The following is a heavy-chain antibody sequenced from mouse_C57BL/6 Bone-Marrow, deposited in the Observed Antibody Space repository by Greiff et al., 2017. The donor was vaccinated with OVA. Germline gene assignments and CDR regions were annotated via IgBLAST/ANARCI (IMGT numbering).Heavy chain of an antibody. Sequence: QVQLQQSGPELVKPGASVKISCKASGYAFSSSWMNWVKQRPGQGLEWIGRIYPGDGDTNYNGKFKGKATLTADKSSSTAYMQLSSLTSEDSAVYFCARGGGSCTSFAYWGQGTLVTVSA. D-gene: IGHD1-1*02. V-gene: IGHV1-82*01. CDR3: ARGGGSCTSFAY. CDR1: GYAFSSSW. J-gene: IGHJ3*01. CDR2: IYPGDGDT.